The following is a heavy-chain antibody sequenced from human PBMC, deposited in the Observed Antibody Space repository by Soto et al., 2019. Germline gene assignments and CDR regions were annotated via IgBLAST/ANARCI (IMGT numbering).Heavy chain of an antibody. Sequence: SETLSLTCTVSGGYISSSSYYWFWIRQPPWKGLDWIGRIYYSGSTYYNPPLKSRVTISVDTSKTQFSLKLSSVTAADTAVYYCARQGAAWGFGYYGMDVWGQGTTVTVS. D-gene: IGHD6-13*01. V-gene: IGHV4-39*01. J-gene: IGHJ6*02. CDR3: ARQGAAWGFGYYGMDV. CDR2: IYYSGST. CDR1: GGYISSSSYY.